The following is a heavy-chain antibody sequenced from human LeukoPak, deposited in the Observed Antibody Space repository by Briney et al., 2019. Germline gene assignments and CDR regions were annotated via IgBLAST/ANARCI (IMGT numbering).Heavy chain of an antibody. V-gene: IGHV3-30-3*01. Sequence: GGSLRLSCAASGFTFSSYATHWVRQAPGKGLEWVAVISYDGSNKYYADSVKGRFTISRDNSKNTLYLQMNSLRAEDTAVYYCARDPPRRIVGATYPHYWGQGTLVTVSS. CDR3: ARDPPRRIVGATYPHY. CDR1: GFTFSSYA. D-gene: IGHD1-26*01. CDR2: ISYDGSNK. J-gene: IGHJ4*02.